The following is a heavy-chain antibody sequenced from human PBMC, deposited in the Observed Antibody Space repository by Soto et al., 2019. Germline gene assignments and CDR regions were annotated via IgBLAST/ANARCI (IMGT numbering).Heavy chain of an antibody. V-gene: IGHV1-18*01. CDR3: ARDPQYRTSPQVFDY. J-gene: IGHJ4*02. Sequence: ASGKVSCKAAGYSVTRGGISWVRQAPGQGLEWVGRISTYNGNTKYAQKLQGRVTVSTDTSTSTAYMELRSLRSDDTAVYSCARDPQYRTSPQVFDYWGQGTLVSVSS. D-gene: IGHD6-6*01. CDR1: GYSVTRGG. CDR2: ISTYNGNT.